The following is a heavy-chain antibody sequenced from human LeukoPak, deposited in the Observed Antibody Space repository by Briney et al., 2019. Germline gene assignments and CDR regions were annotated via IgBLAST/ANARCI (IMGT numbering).Heavy chain of an antibody. V-gene: IGHV3-74*01. J-gene: IGHJ4*02. CDR1: GFTFSSYW. Sequence: GGSLRLSCAASGFTFSSYWMNWVRQAPGKGLVWVSRIASDGSSTTYADSVKGRFSISRDNAKNTLYLQMNSLRVEDTAVYYCARGRPHGNDYWGQGTLVTVSS. D-gene: IGHD4-23*01. CDR3: ARGRPHGNDY. CDR2: IASDGSST.